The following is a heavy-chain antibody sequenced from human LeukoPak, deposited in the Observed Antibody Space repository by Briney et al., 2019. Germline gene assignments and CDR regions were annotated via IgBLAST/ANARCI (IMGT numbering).Heavy chain of an antibody. V-gene: IGHV1-2*02. CDR3: ARGSYYYGSGSYSPHYLN. D-gene: IGHD3-10*01. CDR2: INPNSCGT. CDR1: GYTFTGYY. Sequence: GASVKVSCKASGYTFTGYYMQWVRQAPGQGLEWKGWINPNSCGTNYAQKYQGRVTMTRDPSISTAYRELSRLRSDDTAVYYCARGSYYYGSGSYSPHYLNWGQGTLVTVSS. J-gene: IGHJ4*02.